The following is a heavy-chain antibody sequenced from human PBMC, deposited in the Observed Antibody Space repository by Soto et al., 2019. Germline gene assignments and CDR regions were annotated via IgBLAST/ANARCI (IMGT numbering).Heavy chain of an antibody. CDR3: ARLGSSGWYQGSDFDY. V-gene: IGHV4-39*01. J-gene: IGHJ4*02. CDR2: IQYGGTT. Sequence: QLQLQESGPGLVKASETLSLTCTVSGGSITSNNHFWGWIRQTPGKGLEWIGSIQYGGTTNYNPSLKSRVIMSAETSKNQFSLMMNSVTAADTAVYYCARLGSSGWYQGSDFDYWGQGTLVTVSS. CDR1: GGSITSNNHF. D-gene: IGHD6-19*01.